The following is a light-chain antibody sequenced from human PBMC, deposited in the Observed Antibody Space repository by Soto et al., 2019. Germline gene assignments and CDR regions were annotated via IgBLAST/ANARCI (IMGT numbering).Light chain of an antibody. CDR3: MQALQTSWT. V-gene: IGKV2-28*01. Sequence: DIVMTQSPLSLPVTPGEPASISCRSSQSLLHSNGYNYLDWYLRKPGQSPQLLIYLGSNRASGVPDRFSGSGSGTDFTLKISRVEAEDVGVYYCMQALQTSWTFGQGTKV. CDR2: LGS. J-gene: IGKJ1*01. CDR1: QSLLHSNGYNY.